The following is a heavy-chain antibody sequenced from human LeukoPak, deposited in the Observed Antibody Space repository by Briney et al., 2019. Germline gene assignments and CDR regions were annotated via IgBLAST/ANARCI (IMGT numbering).Heavy chain of an antibody. D-gene: IGHD3-22*01. V-gene: IGHV3-30*02. J-gene: IGHJ4*02. Sequence: GGTLRLSCAASGFTFSSYGMHWVRQAPGKGLEGVAFIRYDGSNKYYADSVKGRFTISRDNSKNTLYLQMNSLRAEDTAVYYCAKDEVFGDSRGYYYLGYWGQGTLVTVSS. CDR2: IRYDGSNK. CDR1: GFTFSSYG. CDR3: AKDEVFGDSRGYYYLGY.